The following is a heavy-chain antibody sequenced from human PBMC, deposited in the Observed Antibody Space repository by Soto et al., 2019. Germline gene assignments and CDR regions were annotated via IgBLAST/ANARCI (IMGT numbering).Heavy chain of an antibody. CDR3: ATLRDGYNYYYFDY. CDR2: IYYSGST. J-gene: IGHJ4*02. V-gene: IGHV4-39*01. Sequence: QLQLQESGPGLVKPSETLSLTCTVSGGSISSSSYYWGWIRQPPGKGLEWIGSIYYSGSTYYNPFLKSRVTISVDTSKNQFSLKLSSVTAAYTAVYYCATLRDGYNYYYFDYWGQGTLVTVSS. D-gene: IGHD1-1*01. CDR1: GGSISSSSYY.